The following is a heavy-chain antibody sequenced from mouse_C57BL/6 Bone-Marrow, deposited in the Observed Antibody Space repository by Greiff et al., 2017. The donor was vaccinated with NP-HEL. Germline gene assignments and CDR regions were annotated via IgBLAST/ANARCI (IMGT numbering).Heavy chain of an antibody. J-gene: IGHJ1*03. Sequence: ESGPGLVKPSQSLSLTCSVTGYSITSGYYWNWIRQFPGNKLEWMGYISYDGSNNYNSSLKNRISITRDTSKNQFFLKLNSVTTEDTATYYCARVHFITMPQGYFDVWGTGTTVTVSS. CDR2: ISYDGSN. CDR3: ARVHFITMPQGYFDV. V-gene: IGHV3-6*01. D-gene: IGHD1-1*02. CDR1: GYSITSGYY.